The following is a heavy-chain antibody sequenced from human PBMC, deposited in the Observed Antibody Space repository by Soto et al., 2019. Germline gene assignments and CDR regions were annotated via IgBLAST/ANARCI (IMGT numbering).Heavy chain of an antibody. V-gene: IGHV3-48*02. CDR3: ARDGASFDV. Sequence: PGGSLRLSCAASGFTFSSNTMNWVRQALGKGLEWGSYISKTGTTRYYAESVKGRFTISRDNVKNSLYLQMNSLKDEDTDMYSCARDGASFDVWGQGT. CDR2: ISKTGTTR. D-gene: IGHD2-15*01. CDR1: GFTFSSNT. J-gene: IGHJ5*02.